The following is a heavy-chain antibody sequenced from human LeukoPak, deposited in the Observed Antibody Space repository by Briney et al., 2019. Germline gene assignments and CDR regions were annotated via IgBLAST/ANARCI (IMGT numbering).Heavy chain of an antibody. CDR2: IIPIFGTA. CDR1: GGTFSSYA. CDR3: ARGPPYCSGGSCYSPNYYYMDV. J-gene: IGHJ6*03. Sequence: SVKVSCKASGGTFSSYAISWVRHAPGQGLEWMGGIIPIFGTANYAQKFQGRVTITADESTSTAYMELSSLRSEDTAVYYCARGPPYCSGGSCYSPNYYYMDVWGKGTTVTVSS. V-gene: IGHV1-69*13. D-gene: IGHD2-15*01.